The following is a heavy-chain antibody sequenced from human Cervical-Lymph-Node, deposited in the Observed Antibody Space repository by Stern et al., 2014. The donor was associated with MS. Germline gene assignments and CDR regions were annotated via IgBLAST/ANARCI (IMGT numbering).Heavy chain of an antibody. J-gene: IGHJ6*02. CDR1: GLTFSSYG. CDR2: ISGSGADT. V-gene: IGHV3-23*04. D-gene: IGHD1-26*01. Sequence: EDQLVESGGGLVQPGGSLRLSCTASGLTFSSYGMSWVRQAPGKGLAWVSVISGSGADTYYGDSVKGRFTISRDNSKNTLYLRMNSLRAEDTAVYYCAKESGSYDYYYFGMDVWGQGTTVIVSS. CDR3: AKESGSYDYYYFGMDV.